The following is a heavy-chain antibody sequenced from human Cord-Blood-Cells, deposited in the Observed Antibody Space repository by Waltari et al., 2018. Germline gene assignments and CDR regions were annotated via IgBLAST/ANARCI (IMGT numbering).Heavy chain of an antibody. J-gene: IGHJ3*02. D-gene: IGHD3-16*02. V-gene: IGHV3-7*01. Sequence: EVQLVESGGGLVQPGGSLRLSCAASGFTFSSYWMSWVRQAPGKGLEWVANIKQDGSEKYYVDSVKGRFTISRDNAKNSLYLQMNSLRAEDTAVYYCARRPSYQASDAFDIWGQGTMVTVSS. CDR3: ARRPSYQASDAFDI. CDR1: GFTFSSYW. CDR2: IKQDGSEK.